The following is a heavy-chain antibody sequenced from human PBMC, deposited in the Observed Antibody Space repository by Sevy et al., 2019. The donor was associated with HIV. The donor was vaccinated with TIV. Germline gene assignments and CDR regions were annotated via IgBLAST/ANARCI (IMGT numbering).Heavy chain of an antibody. CDR1: GFTFSSYA. V-gene: IGHV3-23*01. J-gene: IGHJ4*02. D-gene: IGHD2-15*01. CDR2: ISGSGGST. CDR3: AKDGGRVVVAATPFDY. Sequence: GGSLRLSCAASGFTFSSYAMSWVRQAPGKGLEWVSAISGSGGSTYYADSVKGRFTISRDNSKNTLYLQMNSLRAEDTAVYYCAKDGGRVVVAATPFDYWGPGTLVTVSS.